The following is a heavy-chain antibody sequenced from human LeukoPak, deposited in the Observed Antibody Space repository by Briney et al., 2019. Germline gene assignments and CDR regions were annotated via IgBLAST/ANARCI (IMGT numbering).Heavy chain of an antibody. CDR3: ARDRGSGWQGSFDY. D-gene: IGHD6-19*01. J-gene: IGHJ4*02. V-gene: IGHV1-18*01. CDR1: GYTFTSYG. Sequence: GASVKVSCTASGYTFTSYGISWVRQAPGQGLEWMGWISAYNGNTNYAQKLQGRVTMTTDTSTSTAYMELRSLRSDDTAVYYCARDRGSGWQGSFDYWGQGTLVTVSS. CDR2: ISAYNGNT.